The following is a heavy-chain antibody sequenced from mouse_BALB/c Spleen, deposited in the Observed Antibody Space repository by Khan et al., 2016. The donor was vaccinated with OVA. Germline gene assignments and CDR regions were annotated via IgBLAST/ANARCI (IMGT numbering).Heavy chain of an antibody. J-gene: IGHJ3*01. V-gene: IGHV3-2*02. CDR1: GYSITSEFA. CDR3: ARKDYDDYDPFPY. CDR2: ISYSGNT. D-gene: IGHD2-4*01. Sequence: QLEESGPGLVKPSQSLSLTCTVTGYSITSEFAWNWIRQFPGNKLEWMGYISYSGNTRYNPSLKSLISITRDTSRNQFFLQLNSVTTEDTATYYCARKDYDDYDPFPYWGQGTLVTVAA.